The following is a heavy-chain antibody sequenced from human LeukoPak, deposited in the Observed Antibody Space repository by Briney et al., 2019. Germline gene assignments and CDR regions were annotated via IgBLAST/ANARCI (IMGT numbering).Heavy chain of an antibody. CDR1: GFTFSSYA. CDR3: AKGERDGKSSGWYMGIGAFDI. V-gene: IGHV3-23*01. CDR2: ISGSGGST. J-gene: IGHJ3*02. Sequence: GGSLRLSCAASGFTFSSYAMSWVRQAPGKGLEWVSAISGSGGSTYYADSVKGRFTISRDNSKNTLYLQMNSLRAEDTAVYYCAKGERDGKSSGWYMGIGAFDIWGQGTMVTVSS. D-gene: IGHD6-19*01.